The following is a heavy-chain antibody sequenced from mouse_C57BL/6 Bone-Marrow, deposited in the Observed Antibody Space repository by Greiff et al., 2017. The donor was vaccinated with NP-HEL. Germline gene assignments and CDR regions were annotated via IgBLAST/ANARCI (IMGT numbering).Heavy chain of an antibody. CDR3: ARPGDYDYYAMDY. CDR2: ISSGSSTI. V-gene: IGHV5-17*01. Sequence: EVKLVESGGGLVKPGGSLKLSCAASGFTFSDYGMHWVRQAPETGLEWVAYISSGSSTIYYADTVKGRFTISRDNAKNTLFLQMTSLRSEDTAMYYCARPGDYDYYAMDYWGQGTSVTVSS. CDR1: GFTFSDYG. J-gene: IGHJ4*01. D-gene: IGHD2-4*01.